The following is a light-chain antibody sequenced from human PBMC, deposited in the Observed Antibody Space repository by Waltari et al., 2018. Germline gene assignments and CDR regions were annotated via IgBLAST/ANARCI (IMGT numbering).Light chain of an antibody. CDR3: SSYTTSSTVV. CDR1: SSDVGAYNY. CDR2: DVS. Sequence: QSALTQPASVSGSPGQSITISCTGTSSDVGAYNYVSWYRQHPGTAPKLLIFDVSHRPSGVSNRFSGSKSGNTASLTISGLQAEDEAGYYCSSYTTSSTVVFGGGTKLTVL. V-gene: IGLV2-14*03. J-gene: IGLJ2*01.